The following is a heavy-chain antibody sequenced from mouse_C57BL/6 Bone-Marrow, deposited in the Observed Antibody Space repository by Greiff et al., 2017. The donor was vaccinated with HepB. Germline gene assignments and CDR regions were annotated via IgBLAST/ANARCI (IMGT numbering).Heavy chain of an antibody. J-gene: IGHJ4*01. CDR1: GYTFTSYG. Sequence: VQGVESGAELARPGASVKLSCKASGYTFTSYGISWVKQRTGQGLEWIGEIYPRSGNTYYNEKFKGKATLTADKSSSTAYMELLSLTSEDSAVYFCARDYGSSDYYAMDYWGQGTSVTVSS. V-gene: IGHV1-81*01. CDR3: ARDYGSSDYYAMDY. CDR2: IYPRSGNT. D-gene: IGHD1-1*01.